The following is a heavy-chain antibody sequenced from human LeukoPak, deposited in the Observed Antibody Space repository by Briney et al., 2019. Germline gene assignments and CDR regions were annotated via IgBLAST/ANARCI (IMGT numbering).Heavy chain of an antibody. D-gene: IGHD5-24*01. CDR2: ISGDGGST. CDR1: GFTFDDYA. J-gene: IGHJ5*02. V-gene: IGHV3-43*02. Sequence: GGSLRLSCAASGFTFDDYAIHWVRQAPGKGLEWVSLISGDGGSTYYADSVKGRFTISRDNSKNSLYLQMNSLRTEDTALYYCAKNPATRDGHGAWFDPWGQGTLVTVSS. CDR3: AKNPATRDGHGAWFDP.